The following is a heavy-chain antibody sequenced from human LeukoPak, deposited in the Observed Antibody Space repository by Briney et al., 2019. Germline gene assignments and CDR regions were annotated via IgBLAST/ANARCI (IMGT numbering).Heavy chain of an antibody. Sequence: SETLSLTSTVSGGSTSSGTSDGGWLRQPAGKGLEWIGRIYKNGITDYNPSLKSRVTISVDTTTNQFSLHLRSVTAADTAVYYCAKGGGGSGTHGPWGPRTQVTVSS. CDR1: GGSTSSGTSD. J-gene: IGHJ5*01. CDR3: AKGGGGSGTHGP. CDR2: IYKNGIT. D-gene: IGHD1/OR15-1a*01. V-gene: IGHV4-61*02.